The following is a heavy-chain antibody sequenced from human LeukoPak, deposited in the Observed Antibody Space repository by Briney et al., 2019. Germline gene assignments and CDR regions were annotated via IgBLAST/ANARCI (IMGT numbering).Heavy chain of an antibody. CDR2: INPNSGGT. CDR1: GHTFTGYY. V-gene: IGHV1-2*02. D-gene: IGHD6-19*01. Sequence: ASVKVSCKASGHTFTGYYMHWVRQAPGQGLEWMGWINPNSGGTNYAQKFQGRVTMTRDTSISTAYMELSRLRSDDTAVYYCARGLTVAGDYGMDVWGQGTTVTVSS. CDR3: ARGLTVAGDYGMDV. J-gene: IGHJ6*02.